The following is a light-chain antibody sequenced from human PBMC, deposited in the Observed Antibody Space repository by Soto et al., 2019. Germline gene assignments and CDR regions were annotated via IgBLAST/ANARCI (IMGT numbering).Light chain of an antibody. V-gene: IGLV1-40*01. CDR2: DNT. Sequence: QSVLTQPPSVSGATGQRGTISCTGSRCNIGAWPVHWYEQRTGTTRKIFIYDNTNRPSGVPARFSASTSRTSASLAITGLQSEDEADYYCQSYDNSISAGVFGGGTKGTVL. J-gene: IGLJ3*02. CDR3: QSYDNSISAGV. CDR1: RCNIGAWP.